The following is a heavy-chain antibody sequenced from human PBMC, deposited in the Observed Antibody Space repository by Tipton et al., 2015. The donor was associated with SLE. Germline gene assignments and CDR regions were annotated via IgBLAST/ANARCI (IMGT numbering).Heavy chain of an antibody. CDR2: IDPSYGST. V-gene: IGHV1-46*01. D-gene: IGHD6-13*01. J-gene: IGHJ6*02. Sequence: QLVQSGAEVKKPGASVRVSCKASGYTFTSYYMHWVRQAPGQGLEWMGIIDPSYGSTMYAQKFQVRVSVTTDTSTSIAYMELRSLRSDDTAVYYCARELSSSWGDYYGMDVWGQGTTVTVSS. CDR1: GYTFTSYY. CDR3: ARELSSSWGDYYGMDV.